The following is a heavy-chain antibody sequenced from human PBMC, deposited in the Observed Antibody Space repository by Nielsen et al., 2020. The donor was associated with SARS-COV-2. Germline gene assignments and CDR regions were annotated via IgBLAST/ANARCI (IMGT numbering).Heavy chain of an antibody. CDR2: IYYSGST. D-gene: IGHD6-13*01. J-gene: IGHJ4*02. CDR1: GGSISSSSYY. CDR3: AVSIYSSSSRRVDY. V-gene: IGHV4-39*01. Sequence: SETLSLTCTVSGGSISSSSYYWGWIRQPPGKGLEWIGSIYYSGSTYYNPSLKSRVTISVDTSKNQFSLKLSSVTAADTAVYYCAVSIYSSSSRRVDYWGQGTLVTVSS.